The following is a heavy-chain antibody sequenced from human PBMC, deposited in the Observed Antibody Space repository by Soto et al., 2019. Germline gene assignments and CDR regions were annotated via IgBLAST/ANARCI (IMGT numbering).Heavy chain of an antibody. Sequence: PSEALSLTCALSGYSIDNGYHWAWIRHSRGKALEWIGSIYHAWIVYYNPSLNGRVALSMDLSKNHFSLKLTSVTAADTGVYYCARTFDYYGIDVWGQGTTVTVSS. CDR2: IYHAWIV. CDR3: ARTFDYYGIDV. CDR1: GYSIDNGYH. V-gene: IGHV4-38-2*01. J-gene: IGHJ6*02.